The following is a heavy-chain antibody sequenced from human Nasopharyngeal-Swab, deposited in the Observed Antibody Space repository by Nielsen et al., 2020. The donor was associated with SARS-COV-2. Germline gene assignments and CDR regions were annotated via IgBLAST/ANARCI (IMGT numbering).Heavy chain of an antibody. V-gene: IGHV4-59*11. CDR2: ISYGGST. CDR3: ARWEIGTTQDRSFDI. Sequence: SETLSLTCTVSGDSINSHFWSWIRQPPGKGLDWIGYISYGGSTNYNPSLRSRVTISVDTSKNQFSLKVTSVTAADTAVYFCARWEIGTTQDRSFDIWGQGTMVTVSS. D-gene: IGHD1-7*01. J-gene: IGHJ3*02. CDR1: GDSINSHF.